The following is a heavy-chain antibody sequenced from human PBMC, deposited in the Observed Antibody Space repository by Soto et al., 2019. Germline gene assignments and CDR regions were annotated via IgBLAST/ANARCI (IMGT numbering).Heavy chain of an antibody. Sequence: PGGPLRLSCAASGFTFSSYGMHWVRQAPGKGLEWVAVIWYDGSNKYYADSVKGRFTISRDNSKNTLYLQMNRLRAEDTAVYYCARDRNYNAFDIWGQGTMVTVSS. J-gene: IGHJ3*02. CDR1: GFTFSSYG. CDR3: ARDRNYNAFDI. CDR2: IWYDGSNK. D-gene: IGHD1-7*01. V-gene: IGHV3-33*01.